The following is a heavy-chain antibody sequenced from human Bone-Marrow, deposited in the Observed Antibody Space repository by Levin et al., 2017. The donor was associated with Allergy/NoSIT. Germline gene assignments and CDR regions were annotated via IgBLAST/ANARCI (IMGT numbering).Heavy chain of an antibody. CDR2: IYAGGST. CDR3: ARASAFGGVIVKSPGAFEL. D-gene: IGHD3-16*02. J-gene: IGHJ3*01. Sequence: GESLKISCVASGFTVRSNYMNWVRRAPGKGLEWVSAIYAGGSTYYADSVKGRFTISRDTSDYTVYLQMNSLRVEDTAIYYCARASAFGGVIVKSPGAFELWGQGTRVTVSS. CDR1: GFTVRSNY. V-gene: IGHV3-53*01.